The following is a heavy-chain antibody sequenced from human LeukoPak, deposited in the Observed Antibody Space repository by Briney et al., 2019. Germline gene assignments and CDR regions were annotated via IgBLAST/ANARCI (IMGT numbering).Heavy chain of an antibody. V-gene: IGHV1-2*02. D-gene: IGHD1-26*01. J-gene: IGHJ4*02. CDR3: ARDLPKLTSSGSYYQPLDY. CDR2: INPNSGGT. CDR1: GYTFTGYY. Sequence: ASVKVSCKASGYTFTGYYMHWVRQAPGQGLEWMGWINPNSGGTNYAQKFQGRVTMTSDTSISTAYMELSRLRSDDTAVYYCARDLPKLTSSGSYYQPLDYWGQGTLVTVSS.